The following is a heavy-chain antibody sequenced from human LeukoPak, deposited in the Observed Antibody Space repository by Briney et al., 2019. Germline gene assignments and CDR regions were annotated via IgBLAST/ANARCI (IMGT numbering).Heavy chain of an antibody. D-gene: IGHD5-24*01. CDR2: IYYSGST. CDR3: AKAERVATIVDY. J-gene: IGHJ4*02. V-gene: IGHV4-39*07. CDR1: SASITSSPYY. Sequence: SETLSLTCTVSSASITSSPYYWGWIRQPPGKGLEWIGSIYYSGSTYYNPSLKSRVTISVDTSKNQFSLKLSSVTAADTAVYYCAKAERVATIVDYWGQGTLVTVSS.